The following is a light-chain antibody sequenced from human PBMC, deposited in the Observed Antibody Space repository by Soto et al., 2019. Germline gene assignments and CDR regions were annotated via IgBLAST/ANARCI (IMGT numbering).Light chain of an antibody. CDR3: MQALQTPKT. J-gene: IGKJ1*01. V-gene: IGKV2-28*01. Sequence: DIVMTQSPLSLPVTPGEPASISCRSSQSLLHSDGYNYLDWYLQKPGQSPQLLIYLGSNRASGVPDRFRGSGSGPDFTLKISRVEAEDVGVYYCMQALQTPKTFGKGTKVEIK. CDR2: LGS. CDR1: QSLLHSDGYNY.